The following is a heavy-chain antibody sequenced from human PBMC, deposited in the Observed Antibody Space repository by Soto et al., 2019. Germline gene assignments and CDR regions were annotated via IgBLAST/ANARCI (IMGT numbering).Heavy chain of an antibody. J-gene: IGHJ4*02. Sequence: QVQLQESGPGLVKPSQTLSLTCTVSGGSISSGDYYWSWIRQPPGKGLEWIGYIYYSGSTYYNPSLKSRVTISVDTSKIQFSLKRSSVTAADTAVYYCARLDSFNGDYVYWGQGTLVTVSS. CDR2: IYYSGST. D-gene: IGHD4-17*01. CDR1: GGSISSGDYY. V-gene: IGHV4-30-4*01. CDR3: ARLDSFNGDYVY.